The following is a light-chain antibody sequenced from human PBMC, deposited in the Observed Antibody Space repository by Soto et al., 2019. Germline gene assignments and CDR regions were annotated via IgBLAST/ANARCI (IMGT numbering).Light chain of an antibody. CDR1: QTISSW. CDR3: QQSYSTPRT. Sequence: DIQLTQSPAFLSASVGDRVTITCRASQTISSWLAWCQQKLGKAPKLLIYKASTLKSGVPSRISGSGSGTDYTLTISSLQPQDVATYYCQQSYSTPRTFGQGTRLEIK. CDR2: KAS. J-gene: IGKJ5*01. V-gene: IGKV1-39*01.